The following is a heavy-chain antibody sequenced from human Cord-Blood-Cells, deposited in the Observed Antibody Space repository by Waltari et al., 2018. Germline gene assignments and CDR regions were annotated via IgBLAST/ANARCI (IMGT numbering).Heavy chain of an antibody. V-gene: IGHV3-30-3*01. D-gene: IGHD1-1*01. Sequence: QVQLVESGGGVVQPGRSLRLSCATSGFTFSSYAMHWVRQAPGKGLEWVAVISYDGSNKYYAYSVKGRFTISRDNSKNTLYLQMNSLRAEDTAVYYCARLGTGFDYWGQGTLVTVSS. CDR1: GFTFSSYA. CDR3: ARLGTGFDY. J-gene: IGHJ4*02. CDR2: ISYDGSNK.